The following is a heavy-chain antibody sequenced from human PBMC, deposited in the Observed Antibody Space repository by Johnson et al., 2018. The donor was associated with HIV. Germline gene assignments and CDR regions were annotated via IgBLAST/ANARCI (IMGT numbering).Heavy chain of an antibody. CDR2: ISYDGSNK. CDR3: ATRDPTHRPGVFDI. CDR1: GFTFSSYA. V-gene: IGHV3-30-3*01. D-gene: IGHD1-14*01. J-gene: IGHJ3*02. Sequence: QMQLVESGGGLIQPGGSLRLSCAASGFTFSSYAMHWVRQAPGKGLEWVAVISYDGSNKYYADSVKGRFTISRDNSKNTLYLQMNSLRAEDTAVYYCATRDPTHRPGVFDIWGQGTMVTVSS.